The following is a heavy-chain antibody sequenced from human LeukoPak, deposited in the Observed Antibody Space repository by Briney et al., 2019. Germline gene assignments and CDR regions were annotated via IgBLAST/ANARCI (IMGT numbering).Heavy chain of an antibody. V-gene: IGHV3-30*02. Sequence: SGGSLRLSCAASEFTFSNFGMHWVRQAPGKGLEWVAFIRYDGSKKVYADSVKGRFAISRDNSKNTLYLQMNSLRGEDTSVYYCAKDGDCSGGTCISGPFDYWGQGTLVTVSS. CDR1: EFTFSNFG. D-gene: IGHD2-15*01. J-gene: IGHJ4*02. CDR3: AKDGDCSGGTCISGPFDY. CDR2: IRYDGSKK.